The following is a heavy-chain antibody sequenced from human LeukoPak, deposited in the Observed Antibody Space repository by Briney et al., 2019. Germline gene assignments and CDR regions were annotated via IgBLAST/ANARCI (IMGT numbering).Heavy chain of an antibody. V-gene: IGHV3-64D*06. Sequence: GGSLRFSCSGSGFTFSIYAMHWDRQAPGKGLKYVSAISSSASSTYYADSVKGRFTISRDNSKNTLYLQMSRLRAEDTAVYYCVKNIAAAGNFDYWGQRTPFTASS. CDR2: ISSSASST. CDR1: GFTFSIYA. D-gene: IGHD6-13*01. CDR3: VKNIAAAGNFDY. J-gene: IGHJ4*02.